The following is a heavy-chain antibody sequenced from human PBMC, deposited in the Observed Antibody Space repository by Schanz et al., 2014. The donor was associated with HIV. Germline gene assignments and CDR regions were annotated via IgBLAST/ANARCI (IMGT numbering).Heavy chain of an antibody. CDR3: VKAYSSGFSGAGS. D-gene: IGHD5-18*01. CDR1: GFTFSNYA. V-gene: IGHV3-23*01. J-gene: IGHJ5*02. CDR2: ISGSGGST. Sequence: EVKLLESGGGLVQPGGSLRLSCAVSGFTFSNYAMSWVRQAPGKGLEWVSVISGSGGSTYYADSVKGRFTISRDNSRNALYLHMNSLRADDTAIYYCVKAYSSGFSGAGSWGQGALVTVSS.